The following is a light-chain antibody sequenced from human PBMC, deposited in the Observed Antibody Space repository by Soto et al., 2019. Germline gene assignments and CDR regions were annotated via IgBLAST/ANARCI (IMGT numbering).Light chain of an antibody. CDR2: EVS. CDR1: SSDVDGYNY. V-gene: IGLV2-8*01. J-gene: IGLJ1*01. CDR3: ISYAGSNLLYV. Sequence: QSVLTQPPSASGSPGQSVTISCTGTSSDVDGYNYVSWYQQHPGKAPKLMIYEVSTRPSGVPDRFSGSKSGNTASLTVSGLQAEDEADYYCISYAGSNLLYVFGTGTQLTVL.